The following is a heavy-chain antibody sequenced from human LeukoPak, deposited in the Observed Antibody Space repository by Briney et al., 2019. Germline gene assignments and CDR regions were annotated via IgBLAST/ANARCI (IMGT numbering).Heavy chain of an antibody. CDR3: ARGSSEGPWFSLFDY. D-gene: IGHD3-10*01. CDR2: IIPILGIA. CDR1: GGTFSSYT. V-gene: IGHV1-69*02. J-gene: IGHJ4*02. Sequence: ASVKVSCKASGGTFSSYTISWVRQAPGQGLEWMGRIIPILGIANYAQKFQGRVTITADKSTSTAYMELSSLRSEDTAVYYCARGSSEGPWFSLFDYWGQGTLVTVSS.